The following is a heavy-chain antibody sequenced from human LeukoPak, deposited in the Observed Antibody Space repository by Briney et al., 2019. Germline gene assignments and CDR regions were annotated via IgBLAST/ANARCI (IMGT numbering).Heavy chain of an antibody. V-gene: IGHV3-66*02. D-gene: IGHD3-9*01. J-gene: IGHJ3*02. CDR3: ASQETYYDILTGYYIGAFDI. CDR1: GFTVSSNY. CDR2: IYSGGST. Sequence: GGSLRLSCAASGFTVSSNYMSWVRQAPGKGLEWVSVIYSGGSTYYADSVKGRFTISRDNSKNTLYLQMNSLRAEDTAVYYRASQETYYDILTGYYIGAFDIWGQGTMVTVSS.